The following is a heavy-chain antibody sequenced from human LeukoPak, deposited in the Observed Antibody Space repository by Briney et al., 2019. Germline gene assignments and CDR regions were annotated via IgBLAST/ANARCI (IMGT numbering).Heavy chain of an antibody. Sequence: SENLSLTCAVYGGSFSGYYWSWIRQPPGKGLEWIGSIYHSGSTYYNPSLKSRVTISVDTSKNQFSLKLSSVTAADTAVYYCARASTDYGGNPYYFDYWGQGTLVTVSS. CDR3: ARASTDYGGNPYYFDY. D-gene: IGHD4-23*01. V-gene: IGHV4-34*01. CDR2: IYHSGST. J-gene: IGHJ4*02. CDR1: GGSFSGYY.